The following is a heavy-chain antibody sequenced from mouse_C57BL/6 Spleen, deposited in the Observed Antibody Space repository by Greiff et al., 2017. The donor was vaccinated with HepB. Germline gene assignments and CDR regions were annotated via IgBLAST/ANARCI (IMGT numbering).Heavy chain of an antibody. J-gene: IGHJ4*01. Sequence: QVQLKQSGAELARPGASVKLSCKASGYTFTSYGISWVKQRTGQGLEWIGEIYPRSGNTYYNEKFKGKATLTADKSSSTAYMELRSLTSEDSAVYFCAPYGNYEYYAMDYWGQGTSVTVSS. V-gene: IGHV1-81*01. CDR1: GYTFTSYG. CDR3: APYGNYEYYAMDY. D-gene: IGHD2-1*01. CDR2: IYPRSGNT.